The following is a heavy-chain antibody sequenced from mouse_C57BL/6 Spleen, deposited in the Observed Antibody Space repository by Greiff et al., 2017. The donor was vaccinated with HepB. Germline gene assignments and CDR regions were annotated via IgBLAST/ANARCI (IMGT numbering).Heavy chain of an antibody. D-gene: IGHD3-3*01. Sequence: QVQLQQSGPELVKPGASVKISCKASGYAFSSSWMNWVKQRPGKGFEWIGRIYPGDGDTNYNGKFKGKATLTADKSSSTAYMQLSSLTSEDSAVYVGAREGDGGYFDYWGQGTTLTVSS. CDR2: IYPGDGDT. CDR3: AREGDGGYFDY. V-gene: IGHV1-82*01. CDR1: GYAFSSSW. J-gene: IGHJ2*01.